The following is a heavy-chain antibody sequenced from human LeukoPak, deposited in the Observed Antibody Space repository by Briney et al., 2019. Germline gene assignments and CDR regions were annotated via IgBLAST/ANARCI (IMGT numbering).Heavy chain of an antibody. V-gene: IGHV4-30-2*01. D-gene: IGHD3-22*01. CDR3: ARAGGQYYDSSGYLRAFDI. CDR1: GGSISSGGYS. CDR2: IYHSGST. J-gene: IGHJ3*02. Sequence: SQTLSLTCAVSGGSISSGGYSWSWLRQPPGQGLEWIVYIYHSGSTYYNPSLKSRVTISVDRSKNQFSLKLSSVTAADTAVYYCARAGGQYYDSSGYLRAFDIWGQGTMVTVSS.